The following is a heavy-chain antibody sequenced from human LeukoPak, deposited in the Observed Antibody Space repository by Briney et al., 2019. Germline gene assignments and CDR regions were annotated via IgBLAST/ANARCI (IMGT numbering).Heavy chain of an antibody. D-gene: IGHD2-2*01. J-gene: IGHJ3*02. V-gene: IGHV3-23*01. CDR3: AKGIRTCSSTSCYAFDI. CDR2: ISGSGGST. CDR1: GFTFSSYA. Sequence: PGGSLRLSCAASGFTFSSYAMSWVGQAPGKGLGWFSGISGSGGSTYYADSVKGRFTISRDNSKSTLYLQMNSLRAEDTAVYYCAKGIRTCSSTSCYAFDIWGQGTMVTVSS.